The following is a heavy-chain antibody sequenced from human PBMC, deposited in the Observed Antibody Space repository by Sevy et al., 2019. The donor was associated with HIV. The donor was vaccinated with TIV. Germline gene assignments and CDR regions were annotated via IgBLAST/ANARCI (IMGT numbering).Heavy chain of an antibody. V-gene: IGHV3-23*01. CDR3: AKGRGPVATINFDY. D-gene: IGHD5-12*01. Sequence: GESLKISCAASGFTISSYAMSWVRQAPGKGLEWVSAISGSGGSTYYADSVKGRFTISRDNSKNTLYLQMNSLRAEDTAVYYCAKGRGPVATINFDYWGQGTLVTVSS. CDR1: GFTISSYA. J-gene: IGHJ4*02. CDR2: ISGSGGST.